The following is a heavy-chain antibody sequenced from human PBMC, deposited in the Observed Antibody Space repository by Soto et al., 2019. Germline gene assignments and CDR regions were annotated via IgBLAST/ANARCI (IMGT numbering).Heavy chain of an antibody. CDR3: ARGADIVVVPAHYYYYYMDV. CDR2: IIPILGIA. J-gene: IGHJ6*03. D-gene: IGHD2-2*01. CDR1: GGTFSSYT. V-gene: IGHV1-69*02. Sequence: GASVKVSCKASGGTFSSYTISWVRQAPGQGLEWMGRIIPILGIANYAQKFQGRVTMTADTSISTAYMELSSLRSEDTAVYYCARGADIVVVPAHYYYYYMDVWGKGTTVTVSS.